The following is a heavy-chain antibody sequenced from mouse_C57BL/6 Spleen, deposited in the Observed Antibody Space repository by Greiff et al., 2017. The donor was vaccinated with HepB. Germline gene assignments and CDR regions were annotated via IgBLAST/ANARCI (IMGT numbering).Heavy chain of an antibody. Sequence: QVQLQQPGAELVKPGASVKLSCKASGYTFTSYWMQWVKQRPGQGLEWIGEIDPSDSYTNYNQKFKGKATLTVDTSSSTAYMQLSSLTSEDSAVYYCAGAHDYARYFDVWGTGTTVTVSS. CDR1: GYTFTSYW. D-gene: IGHD2-4*01. CDR3: AGAHDYARYFDV. J-gene: IGHJ1*03. V-gene: IGHV1-50*01. CDR2: IDPSDSYT.